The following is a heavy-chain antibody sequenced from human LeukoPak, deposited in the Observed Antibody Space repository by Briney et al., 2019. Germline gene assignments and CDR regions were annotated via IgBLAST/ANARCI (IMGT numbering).Heavy chain of an antibody. J-gene: IGHJ4*02. CDR3: TTGPSYGYEW. V-gene: IGHV3-74*01. Sequence: GGSLRLSCAASGMTFSNHWMHWVRQVPGKGLVWASLIKTDGRTTIYADSVKGRFTISRDNGKSTLYLQMNSLRAEDTAIYYCTTGPSYGYEWWGQGTVVTVSS. D-gene: IGHD3-16*01. CDR2: IKTDGRTT. CDR1: GMTFSNHW.